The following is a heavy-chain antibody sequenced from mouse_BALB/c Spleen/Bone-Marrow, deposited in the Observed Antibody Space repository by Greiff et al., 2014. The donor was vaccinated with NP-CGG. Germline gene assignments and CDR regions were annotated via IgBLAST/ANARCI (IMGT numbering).Heavy chain of an antibody. Sequence: DVHLVESGGDLVKPGGSLKLSCAASGLTFSSYGMSWVRQTPDKRLEWVATINNGGTYTYYPDSVKGRFTISRDNAKNTLYLQMSSLKSEDTAMYYCALNWDSAYWGQGTLVTVSA. CDR3: ALNWDSAY. CDR1: GLTFSSYG. D-gene: IGHD4-1*02. J-gene: IGHJ3*01. CDR2: INNGGTYT. V-gene: IGHV5-6*01.